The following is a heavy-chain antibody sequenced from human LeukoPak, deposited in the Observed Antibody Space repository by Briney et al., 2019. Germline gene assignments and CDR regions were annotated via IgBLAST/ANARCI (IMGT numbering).Heavy chain of an antibody. CDR2: ISWNSGSI. CDR3: VRGYYYGMDV. Sequence: GRSLRLSCAASGFTFDDYAMHWVRQAPGKGLEWVSGISWNSGSIGYADSVKGRFTISRDNAKNSLYLQMNSLRAEDTALYYCVRGYYYGMDVWGQGTTVTVSS. D-gene: IGHD3-10*01. J-gene: IGHJ6*02. V-gene: IGHV3-9*01. CDR1: GFTFDDYA.